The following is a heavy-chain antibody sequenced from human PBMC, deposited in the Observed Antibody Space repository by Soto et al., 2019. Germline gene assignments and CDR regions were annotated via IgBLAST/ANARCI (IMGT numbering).Heavy chain of an antibody. CDR3: AREDLCTTGTCLLLRRKTNYFDY. V-gene: IGHV3-11*01. Sequence: QVQLVESGGGLVKPGESLRVSCTASEFSFGDYYMSWIRQAPGKGLEWISYISHNSDSFYYADSVKGRFTVSRDNSKNSLFLQMDNLRAEDTAVYYCAREDLCTTGTCLLLRRKTNYFDYWGPGTQVTVSS. J-gene: IGHJ4*02. D-gene: IGHD2-8*01. CDR1: EFSFGDYY. CDR2: ISHNSDSF.